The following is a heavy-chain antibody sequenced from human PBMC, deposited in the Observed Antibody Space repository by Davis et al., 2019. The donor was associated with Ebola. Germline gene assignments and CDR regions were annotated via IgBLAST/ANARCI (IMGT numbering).Heavy chain of an antibody. J-gene: IGHJ4*02. CDR3: AKDREGTSYQEGFDY. V-gene: IGHV3-23*01. Sequence: PGGSLRLSCVVSGFTLSNYAMTWVRQAPGKGLEWVSTISGSGLITYYAHSVKGLFTISRDNSRNTLYLQMNSLRVEDTAIYYCAKDREGTSYQEGFDYWGQGALVTVSS. CDR2: ISGSGLIT. D-gene: IGHD2-2*01. CDR1: GFTLSNYA.